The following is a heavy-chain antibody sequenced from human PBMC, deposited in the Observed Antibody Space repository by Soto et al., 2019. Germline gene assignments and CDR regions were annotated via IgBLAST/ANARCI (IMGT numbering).Heavy chain of an antibody. CDR2: IYDSGST. D-gene: IGHD2-21*02. CDR1: GGSISSSY. V-gene: IGHV4-59*08. Sequence: PSETLSLTCTVSGGSISSSYWSWIRQPPGKGLEWIGYIYDSGSTYYNSSLKSRVTMSVDTSKNQFSLKLSSVTAADTAVYYCARHLPYCGGDCYSLDYWGQGTLVTVSS. CDR3: ARHLPYCGGDCYSLDY. J-gene: IGHJ4*02.